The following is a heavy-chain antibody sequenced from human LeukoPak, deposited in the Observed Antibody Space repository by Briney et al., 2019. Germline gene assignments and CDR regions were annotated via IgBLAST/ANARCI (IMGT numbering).Heavy chain of an antibody. J-gene: IGHJ4*02. CDR2: ISGSGGST. Sequence: GALRLSCAASGFTFNTYGMSWVRQAPGKGLEWVSAISGSGGSTYYADSVKGRFTISRDNSKNTLYLQMNSLRAEDTAVYYCAKRGFISGLLYYFDYWGQGTLVTVSS. CDR1: GFTFNTYG. CDR3: AKRGFISGLLYYFDY. D-gene: IGHD5-18*01. V-gene: IGHV3-23*01.